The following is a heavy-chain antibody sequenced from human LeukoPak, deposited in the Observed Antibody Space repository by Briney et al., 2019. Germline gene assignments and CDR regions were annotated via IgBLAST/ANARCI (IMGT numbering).Heavy chain of an antibody. J-gene: IGHJ4*02. Sequence: SETLSLTCTVSGGSISGYFWSWVRQPPGKGLEWIGYIHASGSTNQSPSLKSRVTISVDTSKNQFSLKLTSVTAADTAVYYCARGRPVTGSFYFDYWGQGTLVTVSS. CDR3: ARGRPVTGSFYFDY. V-gene: IGHV4-59*01. CDR2: IHASGST. CDR1: GGSISGYF. D-gene: IGHD1-26*01.